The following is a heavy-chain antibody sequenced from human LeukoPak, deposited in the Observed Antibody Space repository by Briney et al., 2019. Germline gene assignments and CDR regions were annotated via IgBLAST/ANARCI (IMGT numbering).Heavy chain of an antibody. CDR1: GYTFTGYY. J-gene: IGHJ4*02. CDR2: INPNSGGT. Sequence: GASVKVSCKASGYTFTGYYMHWVRQAPGQGLEWMGWINPNSGGTNYAQKFQGRVTMTRDTSISTAYMELSRLRSDDTAVYYCARGHGHFDGILIDYWGQGTLVTVSS. V-gene: IGHV1-2*02. CDR3: ARGHGHFDGILIDY. D-gene: IGHD3-9*01.